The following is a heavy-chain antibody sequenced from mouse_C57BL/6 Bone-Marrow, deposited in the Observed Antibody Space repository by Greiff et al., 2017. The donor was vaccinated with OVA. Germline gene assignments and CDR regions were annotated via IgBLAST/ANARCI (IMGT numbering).Heavy chain of an antibody. J-gene: IGHJ4*01. Sequence: EVQLKESGAELVRPGASVKLSCTASGFNIKDDYMHWVKQRPEQGLEWIGWIDPENGDTEYASKFQGKATITADTSSNTAYLQLSSLTSEDTAVYYCTSDGYPYAMDYWGQGTSVTVSS. D-gene: IGHD2-3*01. V-gene: IGHV14-4*01. CDR1: GFNIKDDY. CDR2: IDPENGDT. CDR3: TSDGYPYAMDY.